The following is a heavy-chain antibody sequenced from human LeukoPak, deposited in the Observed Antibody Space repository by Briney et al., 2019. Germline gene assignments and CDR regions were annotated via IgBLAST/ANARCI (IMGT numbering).Heavy chain of an antibody. J-gene: IGHJ3*02. Sequence: GASVKVSCKVSGYSLTDLSMHWVRQAPGHGLEWMGGFDPDYGETFYAQKLQGRVTMTEDTSADTAYMELSSLRPDDTAVYYCASYGDPNDAFDIWGQGTMVAVSS. D-gene: IGHD2-21*02. CDR1: GYSLTDLS. V-gene: IGHV1-24*01. CDR2: FDPDYGET. CDR3: ASYGDPNDAFDI.